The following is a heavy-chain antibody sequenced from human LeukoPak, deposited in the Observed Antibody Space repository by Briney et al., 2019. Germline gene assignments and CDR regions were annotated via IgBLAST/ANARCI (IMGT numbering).Heavy chain of an antibody. D-gene: IGHD6-19*01. CDR2: IRQSGDIT. CDR3: AKVRPPPGSGWYGGDDY. V-gene: IGHV3-23*01. J-gene: IGHJ4*02. Sequence: GGSLRLSCAASEFTFSNYVMNWVRQAPGKGLEWVSSIRQSGDITYYADSVKGRFTISRDNSKNTLSLQMNSLSREDTAIYYCAKVRPPPGSGWYGGDDYWGQGTLVTVSP. CDR1: EFTFSNYV.